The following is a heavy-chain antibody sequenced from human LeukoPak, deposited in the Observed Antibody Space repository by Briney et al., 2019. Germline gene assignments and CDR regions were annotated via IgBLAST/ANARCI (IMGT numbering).Heavy chain of an antibody. J-gene: IGHJ4*02. CDR1: GFTFSSYS. D-gene: IGHD2-15*01. CDR2: ISSSSSYI. CDR3: ARVPNFSGVDY. Sequence: KPGGSLRLSCAASGFTFSSYSMNWVRQAPGKGLEWVSSISSSSSYIYYADSVKGRFTISRDNAKNSLYLKMNSLRAEDTAVYYCARVPNFSGVDYWGQGTLVTVSS. V-gene: IGHV3-21*01.